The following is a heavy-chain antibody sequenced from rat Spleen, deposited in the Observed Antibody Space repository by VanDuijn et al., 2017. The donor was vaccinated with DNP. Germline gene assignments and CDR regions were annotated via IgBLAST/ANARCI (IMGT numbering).Heavy chain of an antibody. J-gene: IGHJ2*01. V-gene: IGHV5-31*01. CDR2: ISIGGGGT. Sequence: EVQLVESGGDLVQPGRSLKLSCVASGFTFNNYWMTWIRQVPGKGLEWVATISIGGGGTYYPDSVKGRFTISRDNAKSSLYLRMNSLRSEDTATYYCARDMDYYDGSYYRYYFDYWGQGVMVTVSS. D-gene: IGHD1-12*02. CDR3: ARDMDYYDGSYYRYYFDY. CDR1: GFTFNNYW.